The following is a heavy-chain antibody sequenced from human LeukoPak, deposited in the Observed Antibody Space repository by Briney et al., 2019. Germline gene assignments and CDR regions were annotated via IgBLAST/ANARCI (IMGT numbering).Heavy chain of an antibody. J-gene: IGHJ4*02. CDR3: ARGVRNWNDFDY. V-gene: IGHV1-18*01. Sequence: EASVTVSCKASGYTFTSYGISWVRQAPGQGLEWMGWISAYNGNTNYAQKLQGRVTMTTDTSTSTAYMELRSLRSDDTAVYCCARGVRNWNDFDYWGQGTLVTVSS. CDR2: ISAYNGNT. D-gene: IGHD1-20*01. CDR1: GYTFTSYG.